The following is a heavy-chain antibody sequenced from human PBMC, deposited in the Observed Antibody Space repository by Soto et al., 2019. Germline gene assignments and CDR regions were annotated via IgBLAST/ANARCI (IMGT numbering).Heavy chain of an antibody. CDR1: GYTFTTHG. V-gene: IGHV1-18*04. D-gene: IGHD3-16*02. J-gene: IGHJ5*02. Sequence: ASVKVSCKASGYTFTTHGISWVRQAPGQGLEWMGWISPYNGKTTYAQKVQGRVTMTTDTSTSTAYMELRGLRSDDTAVYYCAGVDDYVWESFRPWGQGTQVTVSS. CDR3: AGVDDYVWESFRP. CDR2: ISPYNGKT.